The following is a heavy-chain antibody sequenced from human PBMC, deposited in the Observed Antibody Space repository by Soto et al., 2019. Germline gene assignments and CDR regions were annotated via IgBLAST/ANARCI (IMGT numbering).Heavy chain of an antibody. V-gene: IGHV3-30*18. Sequence: QVQLVESGGGVVQPGRSLRLSCAASGFTFSSYDMHWVRQAPGKGLEWVAVISYDGSNKYYADSVKGRFTISRDNSKNTLYLQMNSLRAEDTAVYYCAKERSDYYYYYGMDVWGQGTTVTVSS. CDR1: GFTFSSYD. CDR3: AKERSDYYYYYGMDV. J-gene: IGHJ6*02. CDR2: ISYDGSNK.